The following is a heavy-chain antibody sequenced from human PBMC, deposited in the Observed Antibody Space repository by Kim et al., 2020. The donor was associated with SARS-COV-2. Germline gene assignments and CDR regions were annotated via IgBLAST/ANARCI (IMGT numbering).Heavy chain of an antibody. Sequence: GGSLRLSCAASGFTFSSYAMSWVRQAPGKGLEWVSAISGSGGSTYYADSVKGRFTISRDNSKNTLYLQMNSLRAEDTAVYYCAKDPADIVVVPAAIQRGYWGQGTLVTVSS. CDR3: AKDPADIVVVPAAIQRGY. D-gene: IGHD2-2*02. CDR2: ISGSGGST. CDR1: GFTFSSYA. V-gene: IGHV3-23*01. J-gene: IGHJ4*02.